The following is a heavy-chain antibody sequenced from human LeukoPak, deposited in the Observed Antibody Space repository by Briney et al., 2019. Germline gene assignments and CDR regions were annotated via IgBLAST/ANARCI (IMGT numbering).Heavy chain of an antibody. CDR3: AREGGSGRYFDY. D-gene: IGHD6-19*01. J-gene: IGHJ4*02. Sequence: SETLSLTCAVYGGSFSGYYWSWIRQPPGKGLEWIGEINHSGSTNYNPSLKSRVTISVDTSKNQFSLKVSSVTAADTAVYYCAREGGSGRYFDYWGQGTLVTVSS. CDR2: INHSGST. CDR1: GGSFSGYY. V-gene: IGHV4-34*01.